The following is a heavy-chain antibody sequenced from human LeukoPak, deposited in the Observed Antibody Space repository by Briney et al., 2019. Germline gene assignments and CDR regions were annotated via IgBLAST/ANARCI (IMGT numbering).Heavy chain of an antibody. J-gene: IGHJ4*02. CDR3: ARVAKERVGGVYYFDY. CDR1: GFSFSTYW. D-gene: IGHD1-1*01. Sequence: GGSLRLSCVASGFSFSTYWMHWVRQATGKGLEWVSAIGTAGDTYYTGSVKGRFTISRENAKNSLYLQMNSLRAGDTAVYYCARVAKERVGGVYYFDYWGQGTLVTVSS. CDR2: IGTAGDT. V-gene: IGHV3-13*01.